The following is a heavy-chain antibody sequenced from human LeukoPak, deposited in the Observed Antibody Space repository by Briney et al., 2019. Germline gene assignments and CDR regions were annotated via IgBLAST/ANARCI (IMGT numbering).Heavy chain of an antibody. CDR1: AYSFTDYY. D-gene: IGHD6-19*01. Sequence: ASVTLCFTASAYSFTDYYMHWVRQAPGQGLEWIGWINPNSGGTNYGQKFQGRITMTRDTSISTTYMELSRLISDDTAVYYCARGRQWLVGGDWFDPWGQGTLVTVSS. CDR3: ARGRQWLVGGDWFDP. J-gene: IGHJ5*02. V-gene: IGHV1-2*02. CDR2: INPNSGGT.